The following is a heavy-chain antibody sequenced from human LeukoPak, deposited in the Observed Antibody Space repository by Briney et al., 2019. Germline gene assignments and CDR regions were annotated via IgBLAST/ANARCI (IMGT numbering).Heavy chain of an antibody. D-gene: IGHD5-18*01. CDR2: IYYSGST. V-gene: IGHV4-39*01. CDR1: GGSISSSSYY. Sequence: PSETLSLTCTVSGGSISSSSYYWGWIRQPPGKGLEWIGSIYYSGSTDYNPSLKSRVTISVDMPKNQFSLKLSSVTAADTAVYYCARHASVDTAKFDPWGQGTLVTVSS. J-gene: IGHJ5*02. CDR3: ARHASVDTAKFDP.